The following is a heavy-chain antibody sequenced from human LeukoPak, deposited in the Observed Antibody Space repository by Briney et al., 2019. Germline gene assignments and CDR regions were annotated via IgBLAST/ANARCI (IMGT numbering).Heavy chain of an antibody. Sequence: GGSLRLSCAASGFTFSSYAMNWVRQPPGKGLVWVSAISSGGGYTYYADSVKGRFTVSRDNSKNTLYLQMNSLRAGDTAVYYCAKDLHPDTSVYAGAFDIWGQGTMVTVSS. CDR2: ISSGGGYT. CDR3: AKDLHPDTSVYAGAFDI. J-gene: IGHJ3*02. D-gene: IGHD3-22*01. V-gene: IGHV3-23*01. CDR1: GFTFSSYA.